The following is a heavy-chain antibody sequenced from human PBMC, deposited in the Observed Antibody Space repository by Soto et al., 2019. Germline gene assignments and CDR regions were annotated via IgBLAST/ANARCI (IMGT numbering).Heavy chain of an antibody. J-gene: IGHJ6*02. CDR3: ARDWLEWLPQGGYYYYYYGMDV. Sequence: SETLSLTCTVSGGSISSGGYYWSWIRQHPGKGLEWIGYIYYSGSTYYNPSLKSRVTISVDTSKNQFSLKLSSVTAADTAVYYCARDWLEWLPQGGYYYYYYGMDVWGQGTTVTVSS. V-gene: IGHV4-31*03. CDR1: GGSISSGGYY. CDR2: IYYSGST. D-gene: IGHD3-3*01.